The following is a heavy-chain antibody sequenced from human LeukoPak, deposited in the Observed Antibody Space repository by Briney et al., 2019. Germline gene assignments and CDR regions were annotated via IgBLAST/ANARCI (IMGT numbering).Heavy chain of an antibody. D-gene: IGHD1-26*01. CDR2: INHSGST. CDR3: ARGHRGSYLDY. V-gene: IGHV4-34*01. CDR1: GGSFSGYY. Sequence: PSETLSLTCAVYGGSFSGYYWSWIRQPPGKGLEWIGEINHSGSTNYNPSLKSRVTISVDTSKNQFSLKLSSVTAADTAVYYCARGHRGSYLDYWGQGTLVTVSS. J-gene: IGHJ4*02.